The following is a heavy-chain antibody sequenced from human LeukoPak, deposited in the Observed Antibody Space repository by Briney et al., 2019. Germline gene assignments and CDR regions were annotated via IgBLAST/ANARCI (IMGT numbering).Heavy chain of an antibody. CDR2: TSGSGDNT. J-gene: IGHJ4*02. V-gene: IGHV3-23*01. Sequence: GGSLRLSCAASGFTFSSYAMSWVRQAPGKGLEWVSGTSGSGDNTYYAESVKGRFTISRDNSKNTLFLQMNSLRAEDTAVFYCAKRSGYTTGWFFDFWGQGTLVTVSS. CDR3: AKRSGYTTGWFFDF. CDR1: GFTFSSYA. D-gene: IGHD6-19*01.